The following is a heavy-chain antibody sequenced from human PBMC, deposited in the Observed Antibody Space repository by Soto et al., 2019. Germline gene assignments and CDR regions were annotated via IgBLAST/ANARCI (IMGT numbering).Heavy chain of an antibody. Sequence: QVQLVQSGAEVKKPGASGKVSCTASGYTFTHYAIHWVRHAPGQRLEWMGFINAGSGNTKYSQTFQGRLTFTKDTAAGTAYMDLSSLRSEDTAIYYCARGLAADGAWGQGTVVTVSS. CDR1: GYTFTHYA. J-gene: IGHJ5*02. CDR2: INAGSGNT. D-gene: IGHD6-13*01. CDR3: ARGLAADGA. V-gene: IGHV1-3*01.